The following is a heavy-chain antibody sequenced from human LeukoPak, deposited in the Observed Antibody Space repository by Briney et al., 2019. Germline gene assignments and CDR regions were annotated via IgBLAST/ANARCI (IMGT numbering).Heavy chain of an antibody. CDR3: ARVGGDYGDYGGYYGMDV. CDR1: GFTFSSYA. J-gene: IGHJ6*02. CDR2: ISSNGGST. D-gene: IGHD4-17*01. V-gene: IGHV3-64*01. Sequence: GGSLRLSCAASGFTFSSYAMHWVRQAPGKGLEYVSAISSNGGSTYYANSVKGRFTISRDNSKNTLYLQMGSLRAEDMAVYYCARVGGDYGDYGGYYGMDVWGQGTTVTVSS.